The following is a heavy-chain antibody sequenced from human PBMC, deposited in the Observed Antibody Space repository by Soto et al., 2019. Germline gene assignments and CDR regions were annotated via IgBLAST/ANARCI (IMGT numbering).Heavy chain of an antibody. CDR3: ARDYDKSGYDYFDP. Sequence: ASVKVSCKASEYSFTGHYLHWVRQAPGQGLEWMGWIDPKSGDTNYAQKFQDRVTMTRDTSISTAYMDLSRLRSDDTAVYYCARDYDKSGYDYFDPWGQGTLVTVSS. CDR1: EYSFTGHY. CDR2: IDPKSGDT. D-gene: IGHD3-22*01. J-gene: IGHJ5*02. V-gene: IGHV1-2*02.